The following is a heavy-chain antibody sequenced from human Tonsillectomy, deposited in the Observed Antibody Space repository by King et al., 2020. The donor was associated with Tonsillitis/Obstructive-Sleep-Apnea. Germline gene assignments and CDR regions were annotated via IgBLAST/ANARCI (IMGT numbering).Heavy chain of an antibody. CDR3: AHRQVNGNFDY. D-gene: IGHD2-8*01. J-gene: IGHJ4*02. CDR2: IYWDDDK. Sequence: TLKESGPTLVKPTQTLTLTCTFSGFSLSTSGVGVGWIRQPPGKALEWLALIYWDDDKRYNTSLKSRLTITKDTSKNQVVLTMTNMDPVDTATYYCAHRQVNGNFDYWGQGTLVTVSS. CDR1: GFSLSTSGVG. V-gene: IGHV2-5*02.